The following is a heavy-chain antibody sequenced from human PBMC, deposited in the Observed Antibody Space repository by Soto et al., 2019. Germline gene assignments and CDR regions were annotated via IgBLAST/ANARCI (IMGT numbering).Heavy chain of an antibody. CDR2: IFSNDEK. V-gene: IGHV2-26*01. Sequence: QVTLKKSGPVLVKPTETLTLTCTVSGFSVSNARMGVSWIRQPPGKALEWLAHIFSNDEKSYSTSLKSRLTISKDTSKSQVVLTMTNMDPVDTATYYCARLDPGYYDFMDVWGKGTTVTVSS. J-gene: IGHJ6*04. D-gene: IGHD3-3*01. CDR3: ARLDPGYYDFMDV. CDR1: GFSVSNARMG.